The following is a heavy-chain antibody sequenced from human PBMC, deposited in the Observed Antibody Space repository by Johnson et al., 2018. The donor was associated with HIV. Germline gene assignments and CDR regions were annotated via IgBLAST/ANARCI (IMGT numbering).Heavy chain of an antibody. CDR1: GFTFSSYA. V-gene: IGHV3-30-3*01. CDR3: VRDSSSWYHDAFDI. Sequence: QVQLVESGGGVVQPGGSLRLSCAASGFTFSSYAMHWVRQAPGKGLEWVAVISYDGSNKYYVDSVKGRFTISRDNSKNTLYLQMNSLRAEDTAVYYCVRDSSSWYHDAFDIWGQGTMVTVSS. CDR2: ISYDGSNK. J-gene: IGHJ3*02. D-gene: IGHD6-13*01.